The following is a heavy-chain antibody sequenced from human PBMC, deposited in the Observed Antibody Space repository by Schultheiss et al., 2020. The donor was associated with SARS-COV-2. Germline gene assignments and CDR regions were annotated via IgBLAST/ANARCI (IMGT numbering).Heavy chain of an antibody. J-gene: IGHJ4*02. V-gene: IGHV3-69-1*01. CDR1: GFTFSDYS. Sequence: GGSLRLSCAASGFTFSDYSMHWVRQAPGKGLEWVSWIDGSGHTYYADSVKGRFIISRDNSRNTLFLQMNSLRAEDTALYYCAKGRVFGVLTAFDFWGQGTLVTVSS. D-gene: IGHD3-3*01. CDR2: IDGSGHT. CDR3: AKGRVFGVLTAFDF.